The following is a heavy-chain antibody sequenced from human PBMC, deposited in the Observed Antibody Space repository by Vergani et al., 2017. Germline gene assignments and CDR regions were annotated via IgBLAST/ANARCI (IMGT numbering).Heavy chain of an antibody. J-gene: IGHJ6*03. CDR2: IWYDGSNK. CDR3: AKDLGGCNSISCSYDMDV. Sequence: QVQLVESGGGVVQPGRSLRLSCAASGFRLSSYGMHWVRQAPGKGLEWVAVIWYDGSNKYYADSVKGRFTISRDNSQNTVTLQMNSLRDDDTTVYYCAKDLGGCNSISCSYDMDVWGKGTPVTVSS. V-gene: IGHV3-33*06. D-gene: IGHD2/OR15-2a*01. CDR1: GFRLSSYG.